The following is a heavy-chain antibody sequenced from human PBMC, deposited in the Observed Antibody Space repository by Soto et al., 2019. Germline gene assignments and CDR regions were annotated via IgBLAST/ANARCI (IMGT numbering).Heavy chain of an antibody. Sequence: SETLSLTCAVYGGSFSGYYWSWIRQPPGKGLEWIGEINHSGSTNYNPSLKSRVTISVDTSKNQFSLKLSSVTAADTAVYYCARGALAAAGIDYWGQGTLVTVSS. J-gene: IGHJ4*02. CDR1: GGSFSGYY. V-gene: IGHV4-34*01. CDR2: INHSGST. D-gene: IGHD6-13*01. CDR3: ARGALAAAGIDY.